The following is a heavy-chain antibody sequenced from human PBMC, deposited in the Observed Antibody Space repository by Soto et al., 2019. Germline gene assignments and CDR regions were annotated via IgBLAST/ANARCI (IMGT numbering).Heavy chain of an antibody. CDR1: GYTFTSYG. D-gene: IGHD3-9*01. V-gene: IGHV1-18*01. J-gene: IGHJ1*01. CDR2: ISAYNGNT. CDR3: ARDLGILTGYYNQYFQH. Sequence: ASVKVSCKASGYTFTSYGISWVRQAPGQGLEWMGWISAYNGNTNYAQKLQGRVTMTTDTSTSTAYMELRSLRPDDTAVYYCARDLGILTGYYNQYFQHWGQGTLVTVSS.